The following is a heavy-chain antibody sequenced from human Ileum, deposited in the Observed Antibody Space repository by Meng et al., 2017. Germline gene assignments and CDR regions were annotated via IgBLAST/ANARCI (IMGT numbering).Heavy chain of an antibody. Sequence: QVKAPVSVPGLVKPSQTLSIKWAVSGGSVSSNIAAWNWIRQSPLGGLEWLGRTYYRSKWYSEYAVSVKSRISITPDTSKNQFSLQMNSVTPEDTAVYYCASGSGSLDYWGPGTLVTVSS. J-gene: IGHJ4*02. D-gene: IGHD3-3*01. CDR1: GGSVSSNIAA. V-gene: IGHV6-1*01. CDR3: ASGSGSLDY. CDR2: TYYRSKWYS.